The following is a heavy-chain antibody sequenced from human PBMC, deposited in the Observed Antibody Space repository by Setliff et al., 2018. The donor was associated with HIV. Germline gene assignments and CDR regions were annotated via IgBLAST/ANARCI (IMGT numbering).Heavy chain of an antibody. CDR2: LNPTSGNT. Sequence: ASVKVSCKASGYTFTSLDINWVRQATGQGPEWMGWLNPTSGNTGSAQRFQGRVTMTRNTSISIAYMELSNLRSEDTAVYYCARGAPGRSCSGGSCSYFDYWGQGALVTVSS. V-gene: IGHV1-8*01. J-gene: IGHJ4*02. CDR1: GYTFTSLD. D-gene: IGHD2-15*01. CDR3: ARGAPGRSCSGGSCSYFDY.